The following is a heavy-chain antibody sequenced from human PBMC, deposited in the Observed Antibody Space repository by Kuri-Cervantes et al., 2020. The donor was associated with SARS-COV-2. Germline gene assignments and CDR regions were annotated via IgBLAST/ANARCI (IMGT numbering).Heavy chain of an antibody. V-gene: IGHV3-30-3*01. CDR2: ISYDGSNK. Sequence: GESLKISCAASGFTFSSYAMHWVRQAPGKGLEWVAVISYDGSNKYYADSVKGRFTISRDNSKNTLYLQMNSLRAEDTAVYHCASEEVGATIDYWGQGTLVTVSS. J-gene: IGHJ4*02. CDR3: ASEEVGATIDY. D-gene: IGHD1-26*01. CDR1: GFTFSSYA.